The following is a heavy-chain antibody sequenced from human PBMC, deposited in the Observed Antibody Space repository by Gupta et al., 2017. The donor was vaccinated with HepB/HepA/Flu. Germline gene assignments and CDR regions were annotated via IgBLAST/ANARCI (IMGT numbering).Heavy chain of an antibody. CDR3: ARDRSSSWIDY. D-gene: IGHD6-13*01. J-gene: IGHJ4*02. V-gene: IGHV3-30-3*01. Sequence: QVQLVESGGGVVQPGRSLRLSCAASGFTFSNYAMHWVRQAPGKGLEWVALISYDGSNKYYADSVKGRFTISRDNSKNTLNVEMNSLRADDTAVYYCARDRSSSWIDYWGQGTLVTVSS. CDR1: GFTFSNYA. CDR2: ISYDGSNK.